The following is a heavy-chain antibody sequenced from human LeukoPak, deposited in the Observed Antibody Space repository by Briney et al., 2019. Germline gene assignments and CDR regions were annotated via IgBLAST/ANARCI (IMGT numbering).Heavy chain of an antibody. V-gene: IGHV4-34*01. CDR3: ARAAITMVRGVSYWFDP. D-gene: IGHD3-10*01. J-gene: IGHJ5*02. CDR2: INHSGST. Sequence: PSETLSLTCAVYGGSFSGYYWSWIRQPPGKGLEWIGEINHSGSTNYNPSLKSRVTISVDTSKNQFSLKLSSVTAADTAVYYCARAAITMVRGVSYWFDPWGQGTLVTVSS. CDR1: GGSFSGYY.